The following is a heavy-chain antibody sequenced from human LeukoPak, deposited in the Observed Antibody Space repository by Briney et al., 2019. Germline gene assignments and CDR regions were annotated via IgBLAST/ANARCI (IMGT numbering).Heavy chain of an antibody. CDR3: ERHFHHASDY. CDR1: GGSISSSSYY. Sequence: PSETLSLTCTVSGGSISSSSYYWGWIRQPPGKGLEWIGSIYYSGSTYYNPSLKSRVTISVDTSKNQFSLKLSSVTAADTAVYYCERHFHHASDYWGQGTLVTVSS. D-gene: IGHD2-2*01. CDR2: IYYSGST. V-gene: IGHV4-39*01. J-gene: IGHJ4*02.